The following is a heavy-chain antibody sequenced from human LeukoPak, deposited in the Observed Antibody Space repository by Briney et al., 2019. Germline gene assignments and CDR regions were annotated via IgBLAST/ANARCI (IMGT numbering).Heavy chain of an antibody. J-gene: IGHJ5*01. Sequence: GGSLRLSCAATGFTFSIYEMNWVRQAPGKGLEWVSYISSSGSTIYNADSVKGRFTISRDNAKNSLYLQMNSLRAEDTAVYYCARYRSPLDSWGQGTLVTVSS. CDR1: GFTFSIYE. CDR2: ISSSGSTI. D-gene: IGHD3-16*02. CDR3: ARYRSPLDS. V-gene: IGHV3-48*03.